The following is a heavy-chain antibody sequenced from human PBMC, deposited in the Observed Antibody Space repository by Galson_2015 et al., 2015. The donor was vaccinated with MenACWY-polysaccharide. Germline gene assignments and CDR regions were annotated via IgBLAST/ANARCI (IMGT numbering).Heavy chain of an antibody. CDR3: ARDPNGPGARGC. D-gene: IGHD3-10*01. Sequence: SCKASGYSLTTYAMNWVRQAPGPGLAWVGWINTKTRNPTYAQGFIGRFVFSLDTSVNTAYLQINSLRPEDTAVYFCARDPNGPGARGCWGQGTLVTVSS. CDR2: INTKTRNP. CDR1: GYSLTTYA. J-gene: IGHJ4*02. V-gene: IGHV7-4-1*02.